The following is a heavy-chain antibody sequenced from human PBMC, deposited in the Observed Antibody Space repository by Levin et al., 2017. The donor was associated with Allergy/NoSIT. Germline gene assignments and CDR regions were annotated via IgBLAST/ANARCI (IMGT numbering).Heavy chain of an antibody. Sequence: SETLSLTCTVSGGSIGSSYWSWIRQPAGKGLEWIGRMYYGGNTNYNPSLKSRVTMSLDTSKNQFSLNLTSVTAADTAVYYCARGKEARWFHPWGQGTLVIVSS. CDR1: GGSIGSSY. CDR2: MYYGGNT. V-gene: IGHV4-4*07. J-gene: IGHJ5*02. CDR3: ARGKEARWFHP.